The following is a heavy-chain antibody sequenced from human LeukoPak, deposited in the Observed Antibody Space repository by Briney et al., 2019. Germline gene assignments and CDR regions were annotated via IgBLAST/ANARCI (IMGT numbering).Heavy chain of an antibody. CDR2: ISAYNGNT. V-gene: IGHV1-18*01. D-gene: IGHD2-2*01. CDR3: ARDCSSTSCYWTNYYYYYGMDV. CDR1: GYTFTSYG. Sequence: GASVKVSCKASGYTFTSYGISWVRQAPGQGLEWMGWISAYNGNTNYAQELQGRVTMTTDTSTSTAYMELRSLRSDDTAVYYCARDCSSTSCYWTNYYYYYGMDVWGQGTTVTVSS. J-gene: IGHJ6*02.